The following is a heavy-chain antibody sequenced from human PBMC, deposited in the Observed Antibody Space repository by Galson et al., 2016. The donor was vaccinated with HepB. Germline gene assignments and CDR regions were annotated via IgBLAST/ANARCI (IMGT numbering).Heavy chain of an antibody. Sequence: SETLSLTCTVSGDSINSDTYYWGWIRQPPGKGLDWIGSIGYSGNTYYNPSLKSRVTISVNTSKNQFSLKLTSATAADTAVYYCARQSDFWNAYYGFDYWGQGTLVTVSS. D-gene: IGHD3-3*01. V-gene: IGHV4-39*01. CDR3: ARQSDFWNAYYGFDY. CDR2: IGYSGNT. CDR1: GDSINSDTYY. J-gene: IGHJ4*02.